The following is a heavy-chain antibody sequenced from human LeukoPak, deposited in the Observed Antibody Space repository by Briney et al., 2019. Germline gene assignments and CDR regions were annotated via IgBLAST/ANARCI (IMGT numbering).Heavy chain of an antibody. CDR1: GYTFTSYG. CDR2: ISAYNGNT. D-gene: IGHD5-18*01. CDR3: ARDCGRGYSYGRALDY. Sequence: ASVKVSCKASGYTFTSYGISWVRQAPGQGLEWMGWISAYNGNTNYAQKLQGRVTMTTDTSTSTAYMELRSLRSDDTAVYYCARDCGRGYSYGRALDYWGQGTLVTVSS. J-gene: IGHJ4*02. V-gene: IGHV1-18*01.